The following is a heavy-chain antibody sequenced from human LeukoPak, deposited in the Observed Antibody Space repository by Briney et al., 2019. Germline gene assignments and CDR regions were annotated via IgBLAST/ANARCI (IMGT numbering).Heavy chain of an antibody. D-gene: IGHD3-10*01. J-gene: IGHJ4*02. CDR1: GFTFSSYA. CDR2: ISYDGSNK. Sequence: GGSLRLSCAASGFTFSSYAMHWVRQAPGKGLEWVAVISYDGSNKYYADSVKGRFTISRDNSKNTLYLQMNSLRAEATAVYYCASMGYGSGSYYYFDYWGQGTLVTVSS. CDR3: ASMGYGSGSYYYFDY. V-gene: IGHV3-30*04.